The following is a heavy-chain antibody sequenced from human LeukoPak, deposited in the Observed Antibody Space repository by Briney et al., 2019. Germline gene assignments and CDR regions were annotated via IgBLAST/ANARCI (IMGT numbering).Heavy chain of an antibody. D-gene: IGHD4-11*01. J-gene: IGHJ4*02. V-gene: IGHV4-61*02. Sequence: PSQTLSLTCTVSGGSISSGSYYWSWIRQPAGEGLKWIGRIYASGSTNYNPSLKSRVTISVDTSKNQFSLKLSSATAADTAVYYCVRLDYSNFFDYWGQGNLVTVSS. CDR2: IYASGST. CDR1: GGSISSGSYY. CDR3: VRLDYSNFFDY.